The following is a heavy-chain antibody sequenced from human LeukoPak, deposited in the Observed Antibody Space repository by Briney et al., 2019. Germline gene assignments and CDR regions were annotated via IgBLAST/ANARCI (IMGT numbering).Heavy chain of an antibody. CDR2: ISHSGST. J-gene: IGHJ6*03. V-gene: IGHV4-34*01. CDR3: ARVEEGYGSGRRENYYYYYMDV. D-gene: IGHD3-10*01. CDR1: GGSFSGYY. Sequence: SETLSLTCAVYGGSFSGYYWSWIRQPPGKGLEWIGEISHSGSTNYNPSLKSRVTISVDTSKNQFSLKLSSVTAADTAVYYCARVEEGYGSGRRENYYYYYMDVWGKGTTVTIPS.